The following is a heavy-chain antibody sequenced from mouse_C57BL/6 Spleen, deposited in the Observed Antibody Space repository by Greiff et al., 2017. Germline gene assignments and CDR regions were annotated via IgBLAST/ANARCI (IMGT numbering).Heavy chain of an antibody. D-gene: IGHD1-1*01. CDR3: ATLITTVVVHCDV. V-gene: IGHV1-26*01. CDR2: INPNNGGT. J-gene: IGHJ1*03. CDR1: GYTFTDYY. Sequence: EVQLQQSGPELVKPGASVKISCKASGYTFTDYYMNWVKQSHGKSLEWIGDINPNNGGTSYNQKFKGKATLTVDKSSSTAYMELRSLTSEDSAVYYCATLITTVVVHCDVWGTGTTVTVSS.